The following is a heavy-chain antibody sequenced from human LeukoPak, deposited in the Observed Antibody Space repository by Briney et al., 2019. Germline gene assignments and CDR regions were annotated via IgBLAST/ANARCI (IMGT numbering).Heavy chain of an antibody. CDR2: IIPIFGST. CDR3: ARGMRSHYYDFTGLYYYYLDL. Sequence: SVKVSCKASAGSFSGQAVTWVRQAPGQGPECLGRIIPIFGSTEYAQKFQGRVTITTDKSATTAYMELTGLTSDDTAVYYCARGMRSHYYDFTGLYYYYLDLWGKGTMVNVSS. V-gene: IGHV1-69*05. D-gene: IGHD3/OR15-3a*01. CDR1: AGSFSGQA. J-gene: IGHJ6*03.